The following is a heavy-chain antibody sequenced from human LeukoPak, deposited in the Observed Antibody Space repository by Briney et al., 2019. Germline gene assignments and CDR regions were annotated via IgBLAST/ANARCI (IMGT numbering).Heavy chain of an antibody. CDR2: INPNSGGT. J-gene: IGHJ5*02. CDR1: GYTFTGYY. V-gene: IGHV1-2*02. D-gene: IGHD5-18*01. Sequence: GASVKVSCKASGYTFTGYYMHWVRQAPGQGLEWMGWINPNSGGTNYAQKFQGRVTMTRDTSISTAYMELSRLRSDDTAVYYCARRHTRLRGYSLIVWDQGGRNWFDPWGQGTLVTVSS. CDR3: ARRHTRLRGYSLIVWDQGGRNWFDP.